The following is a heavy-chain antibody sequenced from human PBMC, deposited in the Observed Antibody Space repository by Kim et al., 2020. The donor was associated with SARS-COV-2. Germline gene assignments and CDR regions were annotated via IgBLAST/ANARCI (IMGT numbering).Heavy chain of an antibody. J-gene: IGHJ6*02. CDR3: ARGDYGDYGGVDV. Sequence: YYNPSLKSRVTLSVDPTNNQFSLKVISVTAADTVIYYCARGDYGDYGGVDVWGQGTPVTVSS. V-gene: IGHV4-30-2*04. D-gene: IGHD4-17*01.